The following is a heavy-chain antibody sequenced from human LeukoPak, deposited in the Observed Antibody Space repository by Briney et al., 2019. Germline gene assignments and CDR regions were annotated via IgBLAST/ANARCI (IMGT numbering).Heavy chain of an antibody. Sequence: SETLSLTCAVSGGSISSGGYSWSWIRQPPGKGLEWIGYIYHSGSTYYNPSLKSRVTISVDRSKNQFSLKLSSVTAADTAVYYCARLYYDFWSGYYTGWFDPWGQGTLVTVSS. J-gene: IGHJ5*02. CDR3: ARLYYDFWSGYYTGWFDP. D-gene: IGHD3-3*01. CDR2: IYHSGST. CDR1: GGSISSGGYS. V-gene: IGHV4-30-2*01.